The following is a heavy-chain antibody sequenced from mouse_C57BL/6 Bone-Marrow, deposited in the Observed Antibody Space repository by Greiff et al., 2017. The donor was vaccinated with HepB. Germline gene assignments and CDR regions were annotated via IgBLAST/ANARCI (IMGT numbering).Heavy chain of an antibody. J-gene: IGHJ1*03. D-gene: IGHD2-12*01. Sequence: QVQLQQSGPGLVQPSQSLSITCTVSGFSLTSYGVHWVRQSPGKGLEWLGVIWSGGSTDYNAAFISRLSISKDNSKSQFFFKMNSLQADDTAIYYCARNSAYDDWYFDVWGTGTTVTVSS. CDR1: GFSLTSYG. CDR2: IWSGGST. V-gene: IGHV2-2*01. CDR3: ARNSAYDDWYFDV.